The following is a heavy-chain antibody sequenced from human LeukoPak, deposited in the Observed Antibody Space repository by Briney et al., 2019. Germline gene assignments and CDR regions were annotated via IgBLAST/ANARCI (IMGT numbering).Heavy chain of an antibody. CDR2: IYYSGST. CDR3: AREVVVRGVPSSFDP. Sequence: SETLSLTCTVSGGSISSSSYYWGWIRQPPGKGLEWIGSIYYSGSTYYNPSLKSRVTISVDTSKNQFSLKLSSVAAADTAVYYCAREVVVRGVPSSFDPWGQGTLVTVSS. CDR1: GGSISSSSYY. D-gene: IGHD3-10*01. J-gene: IGHJ5*02. V-gene: IGHV4-39*07.